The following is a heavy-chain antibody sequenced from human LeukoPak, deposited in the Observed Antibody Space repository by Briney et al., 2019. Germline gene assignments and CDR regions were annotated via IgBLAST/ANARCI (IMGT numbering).Heavy chain of an antibody. Sequence: PGGSLSLSCAASAFTFSNVAMAWVPQAPGKGWKWVLAITRSGVNLYYTHSVRVRLTTATATSKNTLYLRRDSLRAEDTAVYYCARQDSLHSTTWEWDHWGQGALVTVSS. D-gene: IGHD1-26*01. CDR1: AFTFSNVA. CDR3: ARQDSLHSTTWEWDH. V-gene: IGHV3-23*01. J-gene: IGHJ4*02. CDR2: ITRSGVNL.